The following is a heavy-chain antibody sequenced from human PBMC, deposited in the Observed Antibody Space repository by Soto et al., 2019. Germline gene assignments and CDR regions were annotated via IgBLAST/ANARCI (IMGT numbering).Heavy chain of an antibody. CDR2: ISPYDDST. CDR3: ARGGYYDNNWVELRHYGLDV. V-gene: IGHV1-18*01. Sequence: QVQLVQSAGETKKPGASVQVSCKASGYTFIRYGITWVRQAPGQGFEWMGWISPYDDSTIYAQKLQGRVNMTADTATRIGNLTLRSLKSDDTAVYYFARGGYYDNNWVELRHYGLDVWGQGTSVTVSS. J-gene: IGHJ6*02. CDR1: GYTFIRYG. D-gene: IGHD3-16*01.